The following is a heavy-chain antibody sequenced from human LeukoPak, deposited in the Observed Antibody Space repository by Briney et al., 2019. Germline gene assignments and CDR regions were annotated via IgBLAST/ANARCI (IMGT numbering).Heavy chain of an antibody. V-gene: IGHV1-18*01. Sequence: DSVKVSCKASGYTFTSYAISWVRQAPGQGLEWMGWISADNGNTDYAQRFQGRVTMTTDTSTSTAYMELRSLRSDDTAVYYCARYYYHSGTYYNLDYWGQGTLVTVSS. CDR3: ARYYYHSGTYYNLDY. D-gene: IGHD3-22*01. CDR1: GYTFTSYA. J-gene: IGHJ4*02. CDR2: ISADNGNT.